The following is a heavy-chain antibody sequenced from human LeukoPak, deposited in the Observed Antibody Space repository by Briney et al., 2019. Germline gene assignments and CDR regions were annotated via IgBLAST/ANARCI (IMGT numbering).Heavy chain of an antibody. CDR3: ARSLRSGYSSGWLTGWFDP. Sequence: ASVKVSCKASGYTFTSYGISWVRQAPGQGLEWMGWISAYNGNTNYAQKLQGRVTMTTDTSTSTAYMELRSLRSDDTAVYYCARSLRSGYSSGWLTGWFDPWGREPWSPSPQ. J-gene: IGHJ5*02. CDR2: ISAYNGNT. CDR1: GYTFTSYG. V-gene: IGHV1-18*01. D-gene: IGHD6-19*01.